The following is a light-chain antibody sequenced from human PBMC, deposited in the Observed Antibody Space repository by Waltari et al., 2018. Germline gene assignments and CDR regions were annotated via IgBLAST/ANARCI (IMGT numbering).Light chain of an antibody. J-gene: IGLJ2*01. CDR1: SSDIGGYDF. V-gene: IGLV2-11*01. CDR3: CSYAGADTSVV. CDR2: AVN. Sequence: QSALTQPRSVSGSPGQSVTISCTGTSSDIGGYDFVSWYQQYPGKAPKLIIYAVNKRPPGVPDRFSGSKSGNTASLTISGLLKEDEADYYCCSYAGADTSVVFGGGTTLTVL.